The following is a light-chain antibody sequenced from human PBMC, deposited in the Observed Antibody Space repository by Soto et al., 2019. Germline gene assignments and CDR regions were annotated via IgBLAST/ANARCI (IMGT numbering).Light chain of an antibody. Sequence: EIVLTQSPGTLSLSPGQRATLSCRASQSIGSDSLAWYQQKPGQAPRLLIYDTSTRATGIPDRFGGSGSGTDSTLTISRLEPEDFAVYSCQQSGSSLWTFGQGTKVEIK. CDR3: QQSGSSLWT. V-gene: IGKV3-20*01. CDR1: QSIGSDS. J-gene: IGKJ1*01. CDR2: DTS.